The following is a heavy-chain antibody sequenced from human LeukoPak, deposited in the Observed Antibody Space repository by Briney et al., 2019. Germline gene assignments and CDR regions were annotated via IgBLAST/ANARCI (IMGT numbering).Heavy chain of an antibody. J-gene: IGHJ4*02. CDR1: GYTFTSYD. CDR3: ARVNIAARREFDY. CDR2: MNPNSGNT. Sequence: VASVKVSCKASGYTFTSYDINWVRQATGQGLEWMGWMNPNSGNTGYAQKFQGRVTITRNTSISTAYMELSSLRSEDTAVYYCARVNIAARREFDYWGQGTLVTVSS. D-gene: IGHD6-6*01. V-gene: IGHV1-8*03.